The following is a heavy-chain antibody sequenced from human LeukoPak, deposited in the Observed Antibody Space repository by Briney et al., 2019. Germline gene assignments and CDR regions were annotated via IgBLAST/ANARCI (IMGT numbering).Heavy chain of an antibody. J-gene: IGHJ5*02. D-gene: IGHD3-22*01. Sequence: SVKVSCKASGGTFSSYAISWVRQAPGQGLEWMGRIIPILGIANYAQKFQGRVTITADKSTSTAYMELSSLRSEDTAVYYCARVTRIPGGWFDPWGQGTLVTVSS. V-gene: IGHV1-69*04. CDR3: ARVTRIPGGWFDP. CDR2: IIPILGIA. CDR1: GGTFSSYA.